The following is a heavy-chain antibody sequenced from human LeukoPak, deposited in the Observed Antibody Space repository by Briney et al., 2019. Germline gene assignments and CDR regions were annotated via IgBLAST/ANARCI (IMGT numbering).Heavy chain of an antibody. D-gene: IGHD3-10*01. V-gene: IGHV3-30*02. CDR1: GFTFSSYG. CDR3: ARGSGSYYTWYFDL. CDR2: IRYDGSKK. J-gene: IGHJ2*01. Sequence: PGGSLRLSCAASGFTFSSYGMHWVRQAPGKGLEWVAFIRYDGSKKYYADSVKGRFTISRDNSKNTLYLQMNSLRAEDTAVYYCARGSGSYYTWYFDLWGRGTLVTVSS.